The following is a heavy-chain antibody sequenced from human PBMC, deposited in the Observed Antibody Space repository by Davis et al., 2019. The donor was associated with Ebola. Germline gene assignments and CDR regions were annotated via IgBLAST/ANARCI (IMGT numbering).Heavy chain of an antibody. Sequence: PGGSLRLSCVVYGASFRDYSWGWIRQSPGKGLEWIGDTNYRGQTRYNPSLKSRVTISMDTSKIQLSLKLTSLTAADAAVYYCASPHQIRGKDCFDSWGQGTLVTVSS. D-gene: IGHD2-2*01. CDR3: ASPHQIRGKDCFDS. CDR1: GASFRDYS. V-gene: IGHV4-34*01. J-gene: IGHJ4*02. CDR2: TNYRGQT.